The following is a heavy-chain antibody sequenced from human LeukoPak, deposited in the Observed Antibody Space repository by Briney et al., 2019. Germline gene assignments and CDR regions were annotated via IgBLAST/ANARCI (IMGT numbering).Heavy chain of an antibody. CDR2: IYWNDDK. D-gene: IGHD1-26*01. CDR3: AHSEGGRRGRHQSVLFDY. CDR1: GFSLSTSGVG. J-gene: IGHJ4*02. Sequence: SGPTLVKPTQTLTLTCTFSGFSLSTSGVGVGWIRQPPGKALEWLALIYWNDDKRYSPSLKSRLTITKDTSKNQVVLTMTNMDPVDTATYYCAHSEGGRRGRHQSVLFDYWGQGTLVTVSS. V-gene: IGHV2-5*01.